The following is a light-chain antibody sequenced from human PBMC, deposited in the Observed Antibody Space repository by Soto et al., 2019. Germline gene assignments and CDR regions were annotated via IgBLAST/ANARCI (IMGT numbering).Light chain of an antibody. J-gene: IGLJ1*01. Sequence: QSALTQPASVSGSPGQSITISCTGTSSDVGGYNYVSWYQHHPGKAPKLMIYEVNNRPSGVSNRFSGSKSGNVASLTISGLQAEDEADYYCNSYTSSTTYVFGAGTKVTVL. V-gene: IGLV2-14*01. CDR3: NSYTSSTTYV. CDR1: SSDVGGYNY. CDR2: EVN.